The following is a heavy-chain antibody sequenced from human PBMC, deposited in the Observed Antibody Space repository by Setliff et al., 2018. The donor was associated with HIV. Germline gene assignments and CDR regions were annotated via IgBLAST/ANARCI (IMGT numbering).Heavy chain of an antibody. CDR2: IYHTGST. CDR1: GGSISTINW. J-gene: IGHJ6*03. D-gene: IGHD6-13*01. CDR3: ARGFGSSWGGNYYYYYMDV. V-gene: IGHV4-4*02. Sequence: PSETLSLTCAVPGGSISTINWWNWVRQPPGKGLEWIGEIYHTGSTHYNPSLKSRLTISVDKSKNQFSLKLSSVTAADTAVYYCARGFGSSWGGNYYYYYMDVWGKGTTVTVSS.